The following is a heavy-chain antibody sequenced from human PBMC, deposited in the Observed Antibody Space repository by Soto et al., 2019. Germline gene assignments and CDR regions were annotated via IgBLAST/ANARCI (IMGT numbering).Heavy chain of an antibody. J-gene: IGHJ4*02. V-gene: IGHV1-46*01. CDR2: INPSGGST. CDR3: ASGYYDILTGRDTKYYFDY. D-gene: IGHD3-9*01. CDR1: GYTFTSYY. Sequence: ASVKVSCKASGYTFTSYYMHWVRQAPGQGLEWMGIINPSGGSTSYAQKFQGRVTMTRDTSTSTVYMELSSLRSEDTAVYYCASGYYDILTGRDTKYYFDYWGQGALVTVPQ.